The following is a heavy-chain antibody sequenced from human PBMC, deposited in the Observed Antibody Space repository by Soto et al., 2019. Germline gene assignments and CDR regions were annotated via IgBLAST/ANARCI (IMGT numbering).Heavy chain of an antibody. D-gene: IGHD6-13*01. J-gene: IGHJ5*02. Sequence: EVQLVESGGGLVQPGESLRLSCAASGFTFSSYWMHWVRQAPGKGLVWVSRINSDGSRTNYADSVKGRFTVSRDNAKNTQSLHMNGLRAEDTAVYYCARVLTGSWNWFDPWGQGTLVTVSS. CDR1: GFTFSSYW. V-gene: IGHV3-74*01. CDR2: INSDGSRT. CDR3: ARVLTGSWNWFDP.